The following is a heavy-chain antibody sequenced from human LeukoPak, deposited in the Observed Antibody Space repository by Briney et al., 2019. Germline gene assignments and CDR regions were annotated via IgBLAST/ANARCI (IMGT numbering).Heavy chain of an antibody. J-gene: IGHJ4*02. Sequence: GGPLGLSCAASGFTFSGHAMSWVRQAPGKGLNWLSTITGGAENTYYADSVKGRFTISRDNSKNTVYLQMDSLRVEDTAVYYCAKVLSGSQDYWGQGTLVTVFS. CDR2: ITGGAENT. CDR1: GFTFSGHA. CDR3: AKVLSGSQDY. D-gene: IGHD1-26*01. V-gene: IGHV3-23*01.